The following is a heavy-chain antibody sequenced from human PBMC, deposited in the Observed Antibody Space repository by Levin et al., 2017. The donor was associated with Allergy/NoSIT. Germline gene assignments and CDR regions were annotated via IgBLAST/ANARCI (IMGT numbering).Heavy chain of an antibody. CDR3: ARHAYGSGSYYVDY. CDR1: GGSISSSS. Sequence: SCTVSGGSISSSSWSWIRQPPGKGLEWIGYIYYSGSTNYNPSLKSRVTISVDTPKNQFSLKLTSVTAADTAVYYCARHAYGSGSYYVDYWGQGTLVTVSS. J-gene: IGHJ4*02. CDR2: IYYSGST. D-gene: IGHD3-10*01. V-gene: IGHV4-59*08.